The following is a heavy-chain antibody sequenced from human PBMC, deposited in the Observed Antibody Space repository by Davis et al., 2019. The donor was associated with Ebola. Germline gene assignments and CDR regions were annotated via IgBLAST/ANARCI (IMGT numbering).Heavy chain of an antibody. CDR1: GFTFSSYA. Sequence: GGSLRLSCAASGFTFSSYAMHWVRQAPGKGLEWVAVISYDGSNKYYADSVKGRFTISRDNSKNTLYLQMNSLRAEDTAVYYCARSSIAAHWGQGTLVTVSS. J-gene: IGHJ4*02. CDR2: ISYDGSNK. CDR3: ARSSIAAH. D-gene: IGHD6-6*01. V-gene: IGHV3-30-3*01.